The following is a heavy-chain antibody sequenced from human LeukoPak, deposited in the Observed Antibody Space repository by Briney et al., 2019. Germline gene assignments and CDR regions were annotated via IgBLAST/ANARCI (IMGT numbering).Heavy chain of an antibody. CDR1: GFTFNDYA. CDR2: IKWNSGNI. Sequence: GGSLRLSCAAPGFTFNDYAMHWVRQVPGKGLEWVSGIKWNSGNIGYADSVKGRFTIPRDNAKNSLYLQMNSLRAEDTALYYCVKGGFLEWLTPPYDAFDIWGQGTMVTVSS. J-gene: IGHJ3*02. V-gene: IGHV3-9*01. D-gene: IGHD3-3*01. CDR3: VKGGFLEWLTPPYDAFDI.